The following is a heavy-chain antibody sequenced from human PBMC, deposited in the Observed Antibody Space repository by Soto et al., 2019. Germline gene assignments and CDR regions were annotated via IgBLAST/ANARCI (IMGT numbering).Heavy chain of an antibody. CDR3: AKRMDSSGSRGNASDI. D-gene: IGHD6-19*01. CDR2: ISYSGGST. V-gene: IGHV3-23*01. CDR1: GFTFSSYA. Sequence: GGSLRLSCAASGFTFSSYAMSWVRQAPGKGLEWVSTISYSGGSTYYADSVMGRFTISRDNSKNTLYLQMNSLRAEDAAVYYCAKRMDSSGSRGNASDIWGQGTSVTVSS. J-gene: IGHJ3*02.